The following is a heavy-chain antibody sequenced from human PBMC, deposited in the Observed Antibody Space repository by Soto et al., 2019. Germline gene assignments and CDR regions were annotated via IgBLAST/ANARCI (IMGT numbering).Heavy chain of an antibody. J-gene: IGHJ3*02. V-gene: IGHV4-4*02. CDR2: IYHSGST. Sequence: PSETLSLTCAVSSGSISSSNWRSWVRQPPGKGLEWIGEIYHSGSTNYNPSLKSRVTISVDKSKNQFSLKLSSVTAADTAVYYCARSLGYGNAFDIWGQGTMVTVSS. CDR1: SGSISSSNW. D-gene: IGHD4-17*01. CDR3: ARSLGYGNAFDI.